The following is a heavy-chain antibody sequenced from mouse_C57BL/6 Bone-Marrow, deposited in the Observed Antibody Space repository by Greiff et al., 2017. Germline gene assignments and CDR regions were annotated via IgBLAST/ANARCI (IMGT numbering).Heavy chain of an antibody. Sequence: EVQRVESGEGLVKPGGSLKLSCAASGFTFSSYAMSWVRQTPEKRLEWVAYISSGGDDIYYADTVKGRFTISRDNARNTLYLQLISLKSEDTAMYYCTRGIFDYWGQGTTLTVSS. V-gene: IGHV5-9-1*02. CDR1: GFTFSSYA. CDR2: ISSGGDDI. J-gene: IGHJ2*01. CDR3: TRGIFDY.